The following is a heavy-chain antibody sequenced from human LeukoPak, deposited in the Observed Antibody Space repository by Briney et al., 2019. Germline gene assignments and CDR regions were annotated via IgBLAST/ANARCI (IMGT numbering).Heavy chain of an antibody. CDR2: INPNSGGT. CDR3: ARDLDSYGSGTSSFDY. V-gene: IGHV1-2*02. Sequence: GASVKVSFKSSGYTFTGYYMHWVRQAPGQGLEWMGWINPNSGGTNYAQKFQGRVTMTRDTSISTAYMELSRLRSDDTAVYYCARDLDSYGSGTSSFDYWGQGTLVTVSS. CDR1: GYTFTGYY. D-gene: IGHD5-18*01. J-gene: IGHJ4*02.